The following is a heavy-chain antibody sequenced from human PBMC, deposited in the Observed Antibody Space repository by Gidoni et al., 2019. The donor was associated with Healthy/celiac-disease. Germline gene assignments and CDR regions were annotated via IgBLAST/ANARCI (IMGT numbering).Heavy chain of an antibody. D-gene: IGHD6-6*01. CDR2: ISSSSSYI. Sequence: EVQLVESGGGLVKPGGSLRLSCAASGFTFSSYSMNWVRQAPGKGLEWVSSISSSSSYIYYADSVKGRFTISRDNAKNSLYLQMNSLRAEDTAVYYCARVRSIGQLALDYWGQGTLVTVSS. J-gene: IGHJ4*02. CDR1: GFTFSSYS. CDR3: ARVRSIGQLALDY. V-gene: IGHV3-21*01.